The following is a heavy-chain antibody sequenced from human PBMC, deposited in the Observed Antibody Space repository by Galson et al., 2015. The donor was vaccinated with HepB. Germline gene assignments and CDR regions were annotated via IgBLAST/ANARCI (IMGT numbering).Heavy chain of an antibody. CDR3: ARARGSGPGAHFDY. CDR1: GFTFSDDY. Sequence: SLRLSCAASGFTFSDDYMSWIRQAPGKGLEWVSYISDSGSYTNLAAAVKGRFTISRDNAKKSLYLQMNNLRAEDTAVYFCARARGSGPGAHFDYWGQGTVVTVSS. D-gene: IGHD6-25*01. CDR2: ISDSGSYT. V-gene: IGHV3-11*05. J-gene: IGHJ4*02.